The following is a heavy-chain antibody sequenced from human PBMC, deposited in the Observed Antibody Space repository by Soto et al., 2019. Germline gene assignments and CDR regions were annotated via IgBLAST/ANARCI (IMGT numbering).Heavy chain of an antibody. D-gene: IGHD5-12*01. CDR3: ARGREYSGYDLGAFDI. CDR2: IIPILGIA. J-gene: IGHJ3*02. V-gene: IGHV1-69*02. Sequence: SVKVSCKASGGTFSSYTISWVRQAPGQGLEWMGRIIPILGIANYAQKFQGRVTITADKSTSTAYMELSSLRSEDTAVYYCARGREYSGYDLGAFDIWGQGTMVTVSS. CDR1: GGTFSSYT.